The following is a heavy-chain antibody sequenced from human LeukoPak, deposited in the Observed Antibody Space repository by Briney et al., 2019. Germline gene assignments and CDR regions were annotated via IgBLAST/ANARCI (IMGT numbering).Heavy chain of an antibody. Sequence: GGSLRLSCAASGFTVSNNYMSWVRQAPGKGLEWVSVIYSGGITYYADSVKGRFTISRVNSKNTLYLQMNSLRAEDAAVYYCARARGVDGMDVWGQGTTVTVSS. J-gene: IGHJ6*02. CDR3: ARARGVDGMDV. CDR1: GFTVSNNY. CDR2: IYSGGIT. D-gene: IGHD2-8*01. V-gene: IGHV3-66*01.